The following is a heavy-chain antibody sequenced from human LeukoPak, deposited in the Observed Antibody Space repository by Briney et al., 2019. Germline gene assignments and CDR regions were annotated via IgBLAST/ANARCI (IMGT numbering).Heavy chain of an antibody. Sequence: SGPTLVKPTQTLTLTCSFSGFSVNTDGMSVGWVRQPSGKALEWLAIIYWDDDKSYSSSLKERLTIRKDASKTQVVLTMTNMDPVDSATYFCSRAKRIDVQNTPYYFDFWGHGILVTVSS. CDR3: SRAKRIDVQNTPYYFDF. V-gene: IGHV2-5*02. D-gene: IGHD3-10*02. J-gene: IGHJ4*01. CDR2: IYWDDDK. CDR1: GFSVNTDGMS.